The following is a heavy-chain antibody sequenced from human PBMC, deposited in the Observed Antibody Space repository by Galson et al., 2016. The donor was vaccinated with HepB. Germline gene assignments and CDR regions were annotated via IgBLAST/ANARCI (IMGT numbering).Heavy chain of an antibody. J-gene: IGHJ4*02. CDR3: AKGLRYNAFMCGYYFDS. V-gene: IGHV3-30*18. D-gene: IGHD5-12*01. Sequence: SLRLSCAASGFTFSGYGMHWVRQAPGKGLEWVYVILFGGSNKAYVDSVKGRFTISRDNSKNTVYLHMNSLRAEDTAVYYCAKGLRYNAFMCGYYFDSWGQGTLVAVSS. CDR2: ILFGGSNK. CDR1: GFTFSGYG.